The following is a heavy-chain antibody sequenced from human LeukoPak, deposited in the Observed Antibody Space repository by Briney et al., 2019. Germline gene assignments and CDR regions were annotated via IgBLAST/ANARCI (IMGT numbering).Heavy chain of an antibody. CDR3: AKGLQWELPCDY. CDR2: ISGGGASGART. CDR1: GFTFSSYA. D-gene: IGHD1-26*01. J-gene: IGHJ4*02. Sequence: GGSLRLSCAASGFTFSSYAMSWVRQAPGKGVEWVSAISGGGASGARTYYAHAVKGRFTISRDNSKNTLYLQMNSLRAEDTAVYYCAKGLQWELPCDYWGQGTLVTVSS. V-gene: IGHV3-23*01.